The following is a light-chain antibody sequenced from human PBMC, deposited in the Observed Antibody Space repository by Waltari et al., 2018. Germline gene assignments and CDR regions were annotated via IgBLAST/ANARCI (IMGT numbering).Light chain of an antibody. J-gene: IGLJ2*01. CDR1: CSDVGGYNY. V-gene: IGLV2-14*01. CDR3: SSYTSSSTPV. Sequence: QSALTQPASVSGSPGQSITISCTGTCSDVGGYNYVSWYQQHPGKAPKLMIYEVSNRPSGVSNRFSGSKSGNTASLTISGLQAEDEADYYCSSYTSSSTPVFGGGTKLTVL. CDR2: EVS.